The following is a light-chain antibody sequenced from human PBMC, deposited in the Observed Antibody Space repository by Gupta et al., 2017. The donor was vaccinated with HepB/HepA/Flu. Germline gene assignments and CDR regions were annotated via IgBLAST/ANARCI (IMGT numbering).Light chain of an antibody. Sequence: QSALTQPASMSGSPGPAVTISWTGTSSDVGSYNLVSWYQQHPGKAPKLMIYEVSKRPSGVSNRFSGSKSGNTASLTISGLQAEDEADYYCCSYAGSSTYVVFGGGTKLTVL. J-gene: IGLJ2*01. CDR3: CSYAGSSTYVV. CDR1: SSDVGSYNL. CDR2: EVS. V-gene: IGLV2-23*02.